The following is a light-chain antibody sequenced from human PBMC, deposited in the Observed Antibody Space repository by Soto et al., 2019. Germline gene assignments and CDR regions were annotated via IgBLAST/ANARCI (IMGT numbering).Light chain of an antibody. Sequence: DIQMTQSPSSLSASVGDRVTISCRASQSISSHLNWYQQKPGKAPKLLIYGALTLQTGVPSRFSGSGSGTDFTLTITSLQPEDFATYYCQQSDRSPPTFGGWTKVDIK. CDR3: QQSDRSPPT. CDR1: QSISSH. CDR2: GAL. V-gene: IGKV1-39*01. J-gene: IGKJ4*01.